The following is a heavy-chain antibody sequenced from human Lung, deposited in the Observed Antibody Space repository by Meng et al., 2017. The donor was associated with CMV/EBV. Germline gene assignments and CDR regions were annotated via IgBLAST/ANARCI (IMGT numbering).Heavy chain of an antibody. Sequence: GGSLRLXCAASGFTFGSYAMTWVRQAPGKGLQWVSSISGNGYSTYYADSVKGRFTISRDNSNNTLFLQMNSLRADDTAVYYCAKDRHTSSAPYYFDSWAQGALVTVSS. CDR2: ISGNGYST. V-gene: IGHV3-23*01. J-gene: IGHJ4*02. CDR1: GFTFGSYA. CDR3: AKDRHTSSAPYYFDS.